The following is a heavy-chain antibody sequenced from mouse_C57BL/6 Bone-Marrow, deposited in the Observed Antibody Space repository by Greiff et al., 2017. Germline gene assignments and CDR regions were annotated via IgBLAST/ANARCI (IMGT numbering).Heavy chain of an antibody. CDR3: ARRDYGAWFAY. CDR1: GYTFTDYY. V-gene: IGHV1-19*01. D-gene: IGHD2-4*01. J-gene: IGHJ3*01. CDR2: INPYNGGT. Sequence: EVQLQQSGPVLVKPGASVKMSCKASGYTFTDYYMNWVKQSHGKSLEWIGVINPYNGGTSYNQKFKGKATLTVDKSSSTAYMELNSLTSEDSAVYYCARRDYGAWFAYWGQGTLVTVSA.